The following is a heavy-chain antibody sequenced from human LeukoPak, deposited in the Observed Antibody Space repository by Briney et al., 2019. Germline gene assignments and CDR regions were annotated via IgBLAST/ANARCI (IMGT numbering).Heavy chain of an antibody. V-gene: IGHV4-34*01. CDR3: ARGGPPYDFWSGYYSPSYYYYYMDV. J-gene: IGHJ6*03. Sequence: SETLSLTCAVYGGSFSSYYWSWIRQPPGKGLEWIGEINHSGSTNYNPSLKSRVTKSVDTSKNQFSLKLSSVTAADTAVYYCARGGPPYDFWSGYYSPSYYYYYMDVWGKGTTVTVSS. CDR2: INHSGST. D-gene: IGHD3-3*01. CDR1: GGSFSSYY.